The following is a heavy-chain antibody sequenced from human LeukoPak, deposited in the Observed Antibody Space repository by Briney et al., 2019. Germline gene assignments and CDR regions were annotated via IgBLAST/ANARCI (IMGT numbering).Heavy chain of an antibody. V-gene: IGHV3-21*04. D-gene: IGHD3-22*01. CDR1: GFTFRSHT. Sequence: GGSLRLSCAASGFTFRSHTMNWVRQAPGKGLEWVSSISSNAAYIYYADSLKGRFTISRDNAKDSLYLQMNSLRAEDTAVYYCAKTDHYYDSSGYQASHYFDYWGQGTLVTVSS. CDR3: AKTDHYYDSSGYQASHYFDY. CDR2: ISSNAAYI. J-gene: IGHJ4*02.